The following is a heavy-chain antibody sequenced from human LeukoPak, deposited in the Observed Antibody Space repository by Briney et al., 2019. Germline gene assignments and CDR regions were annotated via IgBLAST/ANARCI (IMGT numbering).Heavy chain of an antibody. CDR2: IYYSGST. Sequence: SETLSLTCTVSGDSIRSSSYYWGWIRQPPGKGLEWIGSIYYSGSTYYNPSLKSRVTISVDTSKNQFSLKLSSVTAADTAVYYCARYSSGWYPGDYWGQGTLVTVSS. V-gene: IGHV4-39*01. D-gene: IGHD6-19*01. J-gene: IGHJ4*02. CDR1: GDSIRSSSYY. CDR3: ARYSSGWYPGDY.